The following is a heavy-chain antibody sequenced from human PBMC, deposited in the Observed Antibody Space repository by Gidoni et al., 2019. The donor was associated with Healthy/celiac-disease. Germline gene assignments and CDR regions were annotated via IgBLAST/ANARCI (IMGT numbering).Heavy chain of an antibody. CDR3: ATSIAARRRDYYYYYYYMDV. Sequence: DVQLVQSGAEVKKPGESLRISCTGSGYSFTSYLLSWVRQLPGKGLAWMGRIDPTDSYTNYSPSFQGHVTISADKSISTAYLQWSSLKASDTAMYYCATSIAARRRDYYYYYYYMDVWGKGTTVTVSS. V-gene: IGHV5-10-1*03. D-gene: IGHD6-6*01. J-gene: IGHJ6*03. CDR1: GYSFTSYL. CDR2: IDPTDSYT.